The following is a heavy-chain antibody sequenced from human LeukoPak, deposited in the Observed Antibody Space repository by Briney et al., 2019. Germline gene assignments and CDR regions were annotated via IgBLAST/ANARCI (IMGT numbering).Heavy chain of an antibody. CDR2: ITTKRSNYAT. D-gene: IGHD6-19*01. J-gene: IGHJ4*02. CDR3: ATYRSGHY. Sequence: GGSLRLSCAASGFTFSDSDIHWVRQASGKGLEWVGRITTKRSNYATAYTASVKGRFTISRHDSENTAYLQMNSLKTEDTALYYCATYRSGHYWGQGTLVTVSS. CDR1: GFTFSDSD. V-gene: IGHV3-73*01.